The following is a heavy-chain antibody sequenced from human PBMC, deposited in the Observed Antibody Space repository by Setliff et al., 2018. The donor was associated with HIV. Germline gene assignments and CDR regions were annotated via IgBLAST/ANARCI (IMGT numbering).Heavy chain of an antibody. J-gene: IGHJ4*02. V-gene: IGHV3-23*01. D-gene: IGHD4-17*01. CDR1: GFTFSNYA. Sequence: QPGGSLRLSCAASGFTFSNYAMGWVRQAPGKGLEWVSSISGSDGSTFYADSVKGRFTISRDDSKNTLYLQMNTLRAEDTAVYYCARGRIAFGDYSQWGQGTLVTVSS. CDR3: ARGRIAFGDYSQ. CDR2: ISGSDGST.